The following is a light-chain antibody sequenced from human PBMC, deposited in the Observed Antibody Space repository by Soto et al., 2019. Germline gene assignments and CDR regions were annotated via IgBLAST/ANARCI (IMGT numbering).Light chain of an antibody. V-gene: IGKV3-20*01. CDR2: SAS. Sequence: EIVLTQSPGTLSLSPGERATLSCRASQSVNSTFLAWYQQKHGQAPRLLIYSASSRATGIPDRFSGSGSGTDFTITISRLQTEDFAVYDCHQYGSSPLTFGPGTKGDI. CDR1: QSVNSTF. CDR3: HQYGSSPLT. J-gene: IGKJ3*01.